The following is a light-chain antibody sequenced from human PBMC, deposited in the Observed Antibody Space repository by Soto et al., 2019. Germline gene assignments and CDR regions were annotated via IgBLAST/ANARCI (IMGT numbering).Light chain of an antibody. J-gene: IGKJ4*01. V-gene: IGKV3-20*01. CDR3: QQYGSSPLT. Sequence: ELVLTQSPGTLSLSPGERATLSCSASQSVSSSYLAWYQQKPGQAPRLLIYGASSRATGIPDRFSGSGSGTDFTLTISRLEPEDFAVYYCQQYGSSPLTFGGGTQVQLK. CDR2: GAS. CDR1: QSVSSSY.